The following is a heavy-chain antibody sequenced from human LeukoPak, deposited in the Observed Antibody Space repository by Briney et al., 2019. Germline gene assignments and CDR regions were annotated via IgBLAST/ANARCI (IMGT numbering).Heavy chain of an antibody. D-gene: IGHD3-22*01. J-gene: IGHJ4*02. CDR1: GFTFRTYA. Sequence: GGSLRLSCAASGFTFRTYALHWVRQAPGKGLEWVAAISYDGSNEFYAGSVKGRFTISRDDSKHTLYLQTNSLRPEDTAVYYCATSYDTSGHRDYWGQGTLVTVSS. V-gene: IGHV3-30-3*01. CDR2: ISYDGSNE. CDR3: ATSYDTSGHRDY.